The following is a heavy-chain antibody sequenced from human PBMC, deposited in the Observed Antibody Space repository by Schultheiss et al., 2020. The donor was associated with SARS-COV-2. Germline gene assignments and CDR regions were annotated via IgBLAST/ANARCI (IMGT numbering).Heavy chain of an antibody. CDR1: GYTFTSYY. CDR2: INPSGGST. CDR3: ARSMGTAMAVDY. Sequence: ASVKVSCKASGYTFTSYYMHWVRQAPGQGLEWMGIINPSGGSTSYAQKFQGRVTMTRDTSTSTAYMELSSLRSEDTAVYYCARSMGTAMAVDYWGQGTLVTVAS. D-gene: IGHD5-18*01. J-gene: IGHJ4*02. V-gene: IGHV1-46*01.